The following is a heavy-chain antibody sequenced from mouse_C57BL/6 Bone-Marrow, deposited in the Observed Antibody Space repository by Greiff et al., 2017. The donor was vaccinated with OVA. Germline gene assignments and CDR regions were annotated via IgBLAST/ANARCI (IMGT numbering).Heavy chain of an antibody. CDR2: IDPENGDT. J-gene: IGHJ4*01. Sequence: EVKLQESGAELVRPGASVKLSCTASGFNIKDDYMHWVKQRPEQGLEWIGWIDPENGDTEYASKFQGKATITADTSSNTAYLQLSSLTSEDTAVYYCTTRGVLLRYAMDYWGQGTSVTVSS. CDR3: TTRGVLLRYAMDY. D-gene: IGHD1-1*01. CDR1: GFNIKDDY. V-gene: IGHV14-4*01.